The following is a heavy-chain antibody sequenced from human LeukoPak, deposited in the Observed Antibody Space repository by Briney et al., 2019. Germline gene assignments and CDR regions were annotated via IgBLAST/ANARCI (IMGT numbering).Heavy chain of an antibody. V-gene: IGHV3-23*01. CDR1: GFTFSSYA. CDR3: AKSSGYYYDSSGYVPFDY. J-gene: IGHJ4*02. CDR2: ISGSGGST. Sequence: GGSLRLSCAASGFTFSSYAMSWVRHAPGKGLEWVSAISGSGGSTYYADSVKGRFTISRDNSKNTLYLQMNSLRAEDTAVYYCAKSSGYYYDSSGYVPFDYWGQGTLVTVSS. D-gene: IGHD3-22*01.